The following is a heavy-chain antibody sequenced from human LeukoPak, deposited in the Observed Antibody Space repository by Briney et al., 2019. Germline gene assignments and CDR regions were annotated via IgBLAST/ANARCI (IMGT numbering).Heavy chain of an antibody. CDR1: GGSISSYY. J-gene: IGHJ4*02. V-gene: IGHV4-4*07. Sequence: SETLSLTSPVSGGSISSYYWSWIRPPAGKGLEWIGRIYTSGNTNYNPSLKSRVTMSVDTSNNQFSLKLSSVTAADTAVYYCASRRPGYSYGWYYFDYWGQGTLVTVSS. D-gene: IGHD5-18*01. CDR2: IYTSGNT. CDR3: ASRRPGYSYGWYYFDY.